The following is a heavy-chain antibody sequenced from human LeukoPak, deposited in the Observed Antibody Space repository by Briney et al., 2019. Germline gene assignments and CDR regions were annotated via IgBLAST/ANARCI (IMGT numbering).Heavy chain of an antibody. CDR3: ANSRRSGYWYFDL. CDR1: GFTVSSNY. Sequence: GGSLRLSGVVSGFTVSSNYMSWVRQAPGKGLEWVSVMYSAGFTYYADSVKGRSTISRDNSKNTLNLQMNSLRAEDTAVYYCANSRRSGYWYFDLWGRGTLVTVSS. CDR2: MYSAGFT. J-gene: IGHJ2*01. V-gene: IGHV3-53*01. D-gene: IGHD3-22*01.